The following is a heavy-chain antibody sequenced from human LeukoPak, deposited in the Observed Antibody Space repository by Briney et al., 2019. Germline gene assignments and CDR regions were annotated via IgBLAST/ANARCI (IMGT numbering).Heavy chain of an antibody. V-gene: IGHV3-7*01. CDR1: GFTFSSYW. D-gene: IGHD4-11*01. Sequence: GGSLRLXCAASGFTFSSYWMSWVRQAPGKGLEWVANIKQDGSEKYYVDSVKGRFTISRDNAKNSLYLQMNSLRAEDTAVYYCARSRYSNFRKYFDYWGQGTLVTVSS. J-gene: IGHJ4*02. CDR3: ARSRYSNFRKYFDY. CDR2: IKQDGSEK.